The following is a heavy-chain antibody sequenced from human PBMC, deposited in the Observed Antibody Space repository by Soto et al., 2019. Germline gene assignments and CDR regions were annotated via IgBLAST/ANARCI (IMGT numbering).Heavy chain of an antibody. Sequence: PSETLSLTCAVYGGSFSGYYWSWIRQPPGKGLGWIGEMTQSGSTNYNPSLKSRATISVDACENQFALMLSSVPAADTAVYYCASYYGSGSYYNWFDPWGQGTLGTASS. CDR3: ASYYGSGSYYNWFDP. V-gene: IGHV4-34*01. D-gene: IGHD3-10*01. J-gene: IGHJ5*02. CDR2: MTQSGST. CDR1: GGSFSGYY.